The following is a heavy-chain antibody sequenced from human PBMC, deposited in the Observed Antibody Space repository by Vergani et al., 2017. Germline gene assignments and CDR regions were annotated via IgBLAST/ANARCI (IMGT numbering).Heavy chain of an antibody. D-gene: IGHD4-17*01. V-gene: IGHV3-33*06. J-gene: IGHJ4*02. Sequence: QVQLVESGGGVVQPGRSLRLSCAASGFTFSSYGMHWVRQAPGKGLEWVAVIWYDGSNKYYADSVKGRFTISRDNSKNTLYLQMNSLRAEDTAVYYCAKDSGHGDYSSDWGQGTLVTVSS. CDR1: GFTFSSYG. CDR3: AKDSGHGDYSSD. CDR2: IWYDGSNK.